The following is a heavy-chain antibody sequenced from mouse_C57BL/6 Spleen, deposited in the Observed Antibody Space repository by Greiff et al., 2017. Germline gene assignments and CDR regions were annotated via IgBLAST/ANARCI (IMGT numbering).Heavy chain of an antibody. V-gene: IGHV1-59*01. CDR3: ASRDDGYHHYYAMDY. J-gene: IGHJ4*01. CDR1: GYTFTSYW. Sequence: VQLQQPGAELVRPGTSVKLSCKASGYTFTSYWMHWVKQRPGQGLEWIGVNDTSDSYTKYNQKFKGKATLSVDTTSSTASMQLSSLSSEDSAVYYCASRDDGYHHYYAMDYWGQGTSGTVSS. CDR2: NDTSDSYT. D-gene: IGHD2-3*01.